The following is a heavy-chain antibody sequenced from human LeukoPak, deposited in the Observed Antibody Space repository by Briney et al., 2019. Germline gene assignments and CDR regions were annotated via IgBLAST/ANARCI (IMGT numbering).Heavy chain of an antibody. Sequence: GGSLTLSCPASGFSLSSYAMHLVRQAPGKGLEGVATIYSDRDTYYAHSLNVPLTISRDNAKNTLYLQMNSLRAEDTGVYYCVRSYGGRTYYYYYMDVGGKGTTVTVS. CDR3: VRSYGGRTYYYYYMDV. V-gene: IGHV3-53*01. D-gene: IGHD4-23*01. CDR1: GFSLSSYA. CDR2: IYSDRDT. J-gene: IGHJ6*03.